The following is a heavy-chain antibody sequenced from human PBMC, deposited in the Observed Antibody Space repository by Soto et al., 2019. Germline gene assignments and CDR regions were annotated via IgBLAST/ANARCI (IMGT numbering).Heavy chain of an antibody. J-gene: IGHJ1*01. CDR3: ARIGFDGH. CDR2: ISVYNDNT. D-gene: IGHD3-9*01. Sequence: QVQLVQSGSEIKKPGASVKVSCKAFGYTFTSYGIGWVRQAPGQGLEWMGWISVYNDNTNYAQKFQGRDTMTTETSSSTAYIELRSLKSDDTAVYYCARIGFDGHWGQGTLVTVSS. CDR1: GYTFTSYG. V-gene: IGHV1-18*01.